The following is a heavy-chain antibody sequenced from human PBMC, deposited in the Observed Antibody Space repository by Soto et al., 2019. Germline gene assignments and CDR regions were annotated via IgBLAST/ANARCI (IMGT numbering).Heavy chain of an antibody. V-gene: IGHV1-69*01. J-gene: IGHJ6*02. CDR1: GGTFSNYG. D-gene: IGHD2-15*01. Sequence: QVQLVQSGAEVKNPGSSVKVSCKSSGGTFSNYGISWVRQAPGQGLEWMGGIVPLNGPPDYAQKFQGRVTVPADDSATTAYMELSSLRSEDPAVYYSAREEAAYCRGGACYAYNSGRGHYYYYGMDVWGQGTTVPVSS. CDR3: AREEAAYCRGGACYAYNSGRGHYYYYGMDV. CDR2: IVPLNGPP.